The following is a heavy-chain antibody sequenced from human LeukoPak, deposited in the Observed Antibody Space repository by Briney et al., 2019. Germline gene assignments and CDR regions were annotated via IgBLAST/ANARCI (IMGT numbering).Heavy chain of an antibody. CDR3: AKDDAWLQYGD. J-gene: IGHJ4*02. Sequence: GGSLRLSCAASGFTFSSYGMHWVRQAPGKGLEWVAVISYDGSNKYYADSVKGRFTISRGNSKGTVSLQMNSLRPEDTAVYYCAKDDAWLQYGDWGRGTLVTVSS. D-gene: IGHD5-24*01. CDR2: ISYDGSNK. V-gene: IGHV3-30*18. CDR1: GFTFSSYG.